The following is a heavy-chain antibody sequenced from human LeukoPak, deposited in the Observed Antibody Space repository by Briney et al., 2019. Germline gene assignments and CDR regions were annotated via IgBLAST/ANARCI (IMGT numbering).Heavy chain of an antibody. CDR2: IYYSGST. V-gene: IGHV4-59*01. Sequence: SSETLSLTCTVSGGSISSYYWSWIRQPPGKGLEWIGYIYYSGSTNYNPSLKSRVTISVDTSKNQFSLKLSSVTAADTAVYYCAVAAAGTFFDPWGQGTLVTVSS. J-gene: IGHJ5*02. CDR3: AVAAAGTFFDP. CDR1: GGSISSYY. D-gene: IGHD6-13*01.